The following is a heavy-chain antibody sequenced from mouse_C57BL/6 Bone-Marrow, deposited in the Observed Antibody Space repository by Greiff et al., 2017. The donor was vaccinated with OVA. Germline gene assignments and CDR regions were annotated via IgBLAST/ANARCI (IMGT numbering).Heavy chain of an antibody. CDR3: ARGYGSSYSWFAY. CDR1: GYTFTDYY. Sequence: EVQLQQSGPELVKPGASVKISCKASGYTFTDYYMNWVKQSHGKSLEWIGDINPNNGGTSYNQKFKGKATLTVDKSSSTAYMELRSLTSEDSAVYYCARGYGSSYSWFAYWGQGTLVTVSA. CDR2: INPNNGGT. D-gene: IGHD1-1*01. V-gene: IGHV1-26*01. J-gene: IGHJ3*01.